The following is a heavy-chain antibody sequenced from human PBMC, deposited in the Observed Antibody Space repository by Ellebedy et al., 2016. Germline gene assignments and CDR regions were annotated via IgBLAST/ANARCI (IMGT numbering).Heavy chain of an antibody. D-gene: IGHD3-10*01. J-gene: IGHJ6*03. CDR2: INHSGST. CDR3: ARVGTYYYMDV. Sequence: SETLSLTXAVYGGSFSGYYWSWIRQPPGKGLEWIGEINHSGSTNYNPSLKSRVTISVDTSKNQFSLKLSSVTAADTAVYYCARVGTYYYMDVWGKGTTVTVSS. CDR1: GGSFSGYY. V-gene: IGHV4-34*01.